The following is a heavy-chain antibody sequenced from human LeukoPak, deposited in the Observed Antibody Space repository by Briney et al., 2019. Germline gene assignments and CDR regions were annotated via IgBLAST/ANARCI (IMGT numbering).Heavy chain of an antibody. Sequence: GSSVKVSCKASGGTFISYAISWVRQTPGQGLEWMGRIILIFGTANYAQKFQGRVTITTDESTSTAYMELSSLRSEDTAVYYCARDVLYSSGWYNYFDYWGQGTLVTVSS. CDR3: ARDVLYSSGWYNYFDY. D-gene: IGHD6-19*01. CDR1: GGTFISYA. J-gene: IGHJ4*02. CDR2: IILIFGTA. V-gene: IGHV1-69*05.